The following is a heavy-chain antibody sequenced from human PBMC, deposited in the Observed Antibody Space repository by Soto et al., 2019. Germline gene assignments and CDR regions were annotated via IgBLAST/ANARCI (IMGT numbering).Heavy chain of an antibody. CDR3: AKDRQPDGCCPFDH. V-gene: IGHV3-23*01. Sequence: EVQLLESGGGLVQPGGSLRLSCAASGFTFRTYAMSWVRQAPGEGLEWVSGIFGSGGGISYADSVKGRFSISRDNSNNMLYLQMHSLRAEDTAVYYCAKDRQPDGCCPFDHWGQGTLVIVSS. CDR1: GFTFRTYA. D-gene: IGHD3-10*01. J-gene: IGHJ4*02. CDR2: IFGSGGGI.